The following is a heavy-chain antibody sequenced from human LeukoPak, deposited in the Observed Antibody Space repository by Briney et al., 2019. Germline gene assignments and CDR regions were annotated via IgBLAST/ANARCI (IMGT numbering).Heavy chain of an antibody. V-gene: IGHV1-2*05. CDR1: GYTFTGYH. Sequence: ASVKVSCKASGYTFTGYHIHWVRQAPGQGLEWMGRINPYSGDTNFAQKFQGRVTTTRDTSITTAYMDLSSLTPDDTVVYFCARDQGSLTRSWYTGYWGQGTQVTVSS. J-gene: IGHJ4*02. CDR2: INPYSGDT. D-gene: IGHD6-13*01. CDR3: ARDQGSLTRSWYTGY.